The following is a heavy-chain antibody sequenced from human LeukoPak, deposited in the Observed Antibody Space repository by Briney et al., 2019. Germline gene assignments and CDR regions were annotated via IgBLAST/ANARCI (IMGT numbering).Heavy chain of an antibody. CDR3: ARGTEWAFDY. V-gene: IGHV3-23*01. D-gene: IGHD1-26*01. J-gene: IGHJ4*02. CDR2: LSGSADRI. CDR1: GFTVSNNY. Sequence: GGPLRLSCAASGFTVSNNYMSWVRQAPGKGLEWVSTLSGSADRIYYADCVKGRFTISRDNSKNTLYLQMNNLRAEDTAIYYCARGTEWAFDYWGQGSLVTVSS.